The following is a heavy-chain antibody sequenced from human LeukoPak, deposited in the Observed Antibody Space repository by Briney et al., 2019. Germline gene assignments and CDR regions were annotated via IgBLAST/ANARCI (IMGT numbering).Heavy chain of an antibody. CDR3: ARSTQESRTSFDY. CDR2: IYHSGST. CDR1: GGSISGYY. Sequence: SETLSLTCTVSGGSISGYYWSWIRQPPGDGLEYIGYIYHSGSTNYNPSLKSRVTMSVDKSKNQCSLRLRSVTAADTAMYFCARSTQESRTSFDYWGRGTLVTVSS. V-gene: IGHV4-59*01. J-gene: IGHJ4*02. D-gene: IGHD1-1*01.